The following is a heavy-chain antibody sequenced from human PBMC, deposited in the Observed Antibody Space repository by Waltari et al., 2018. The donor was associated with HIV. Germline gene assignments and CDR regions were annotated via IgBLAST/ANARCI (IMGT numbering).Heavy chain of an antibody. V-gene: IGHV3-33*01. J-gene: IGHJ4*03. CDR2: IWYDGGNE. CDR3: ARDWTITATTRVDF. D-gene: IGHD1-20*01. CDR1: GFIFNKFG. Sequence: QVQLAESGGGVVQPGRSLRLSCVASGFIFNKFGMHWVRQKPGKGLGWVGAIWYDGGNEYYADAVKGRFTISRDNSKNTLYLQMNSLRAEDTAVYYCARDWTITATTRVDFWGPGTLVTVSS.